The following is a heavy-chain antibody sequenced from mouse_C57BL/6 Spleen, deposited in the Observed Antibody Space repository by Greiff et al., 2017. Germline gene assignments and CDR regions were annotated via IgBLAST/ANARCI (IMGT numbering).Heavy chain of an antibody. Sequence: EVHLVESEGGLVQPGSSMKLSCTASGFTFSDYYMAWVRQVPEKGLEWVANINYDGSSTYYLDSLKSRFIISRDNAKNILYLQMSSLKSEDKATYYCARVKGYDYDSYFDYWGQGTTLTVSS. J-gene: IGHJ2*01. V-gene: IGHV5-16*01. D-gene: IGHD2-4*01. CDR1: GFTFSDYY. CDR3: ARVKGYDYDSYFDY. CDR2: INYDGSST.